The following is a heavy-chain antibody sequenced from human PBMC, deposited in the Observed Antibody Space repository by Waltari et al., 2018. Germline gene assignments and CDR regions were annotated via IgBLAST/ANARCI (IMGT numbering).Heavy chain of an antibody. Sequence: EVQLVESGGGLVQPGGSLRLSCAASGFTFSSYSMNWVSQAPGKGVEWVSFVSRSSRSTYYAGSVKGRCTISRDNAKNSLYLQMNSLRAEDTAVYYWARDPFGVVRGGWFDPWGQGTLVTVSS. CDR1: GFTFSSYS. V-gene: IGHV3-48*04. CDR3: ARDPFGVVRGGWFDP. CDR2: VSRSSRST. J-gene: IGHJ5*02. D-gene: IGHD3-3*01.